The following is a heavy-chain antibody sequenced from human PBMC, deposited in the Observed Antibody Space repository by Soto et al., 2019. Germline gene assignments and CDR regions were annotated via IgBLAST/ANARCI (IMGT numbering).Heavy chain of an antibody. V-gene: IGHV3-7*03. D-gene: IGHD3-3*01. J-gene: IGHJ6*02. CDR3: ARDMVRYDFWSGYSNYYYGMDV. CDR1: GFPSSSYW. CDR2: IKQDGSEK. Sequence: SXATSGFPSSSYWMSLVRQAPGKGLEWVANIKQDGSEKYYVDSVKGRFTISRDNAKNSLYLQMNSLRAEDTAVYYCARDMVRYDFWSGYSNYYYGMDVWGQGTTVTVSS.